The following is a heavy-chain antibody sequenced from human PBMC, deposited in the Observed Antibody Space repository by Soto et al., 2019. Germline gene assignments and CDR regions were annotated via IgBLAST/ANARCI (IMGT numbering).Heavy chain of an antibody. D-gene: IGHD5-12*01. CDR3: AAGGGLPRYY. CDR1: GGSISSGGYS. Sequence: QLQLQESGSGLVKPSQTLSLTCAVSGGSISSGGYSWSWIRQPPGKVLEWIGYSYHSGGTYYNPSLKSRVTISVDRSKNQFSLKLSSVTAADTAVYYCAAGGGLPRYYWGQGTLVTVSS. CDR2: SYHSGGT. V-gene: IGHV4-30-2*01. J-gene: IGHJ4*02.